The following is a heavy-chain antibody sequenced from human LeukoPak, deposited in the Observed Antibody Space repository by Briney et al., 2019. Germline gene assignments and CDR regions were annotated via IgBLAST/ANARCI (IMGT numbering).Heavy chain of an antibody. CDR2: INHSGST. CDR3: ARECSGGSCSPPPFDY. Sequence: SETLSLTCAVYGGSFSGYYWSWIRQPPGKGLEWIGEINHSGSTNYNPSLKGRVTISVDTSKNQFSLKLSSVTAADTAVYYCARECSGGSCSPPPFDYWGQGTLVTVSS. D-gene: IGHD2-15*01. CDR1: GGSFSGYY. J-gene: IGHJ4*02. V-gene: IGHV4-34*01.